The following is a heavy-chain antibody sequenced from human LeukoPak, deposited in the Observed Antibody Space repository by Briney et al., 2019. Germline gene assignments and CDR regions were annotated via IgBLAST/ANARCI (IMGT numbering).Heavy chain of an antibody. V-gene: IGHV5-51*01. J-gene: IGHJ4*02. Sequence: KPGESLKISCKGSGYSFTSYWMGWVRQMPGKGLELMGIIYPGDSDTRYSPSFQGQVTISADKAISTAYLQCSSLKASDPAMYYCARQGVGATKDYWGQGTLVTVSS. CDR3: ARQGVGATKDY. D-gene: IGHD1-26*01. CDR1: GYSFTSYW. CDR2: IYPGDSDT.